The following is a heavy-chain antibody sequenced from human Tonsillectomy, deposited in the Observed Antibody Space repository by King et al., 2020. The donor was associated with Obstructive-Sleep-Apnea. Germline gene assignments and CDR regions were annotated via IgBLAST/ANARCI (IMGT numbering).Heavy chain of an antibody. CDR3: VAPWELFSYYYYGMDV. V-gene: IGHV3-64D*09. CDR2: ISSNGGST. J-gene: IGHJ6*02. CDR1: GFTFSSYA. Sequence: VQLVESGGGLVQPGGSLRLSCSASGFTFSSYAMHWVRQAPGKGLEYVSAISSNGGSTYYAASVKGRFTISRDNSKNTLYLQMSSLRAEDTAVYYCVAPWELFSYYYYGMDVWGQGTTVTVSS. D-gene: IGHD1-26*01.